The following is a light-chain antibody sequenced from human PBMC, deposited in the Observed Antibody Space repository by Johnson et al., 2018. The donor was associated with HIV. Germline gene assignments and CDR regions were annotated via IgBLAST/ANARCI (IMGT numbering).Light chain of an antibody. CDR3: GTWDNSLSAYV. Sequence: QSVLTQPPSVSAAPGQKVTISCSGSISNIGDNFVSWYQQFPGTAPKLLIYENNRRPSGIPARFSGSKSGTSATLGITGLQIGAEAVNSCGTWDNSLSAYVFATGTKVTVL. V-gene: IGLV1-51*02. CDR2: ENN. J-gene: IGLJ1*01. CDR1: ISNIGDNF.